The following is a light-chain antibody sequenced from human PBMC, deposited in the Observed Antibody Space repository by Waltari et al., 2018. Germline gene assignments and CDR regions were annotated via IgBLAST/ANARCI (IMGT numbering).Light chain of an antibody. CDR3: QQYNQWPLT. J-gene: IGKJ4*01. CDR2: GAS. CDR1: LSLDDS. Sequence: EIVMTQSPATLSVSRGGSATVPCRASLSLDDSLDWYQQKPGQPPRLLIHGASTRDTGIPVRFSGSGSGTDFTLTITGLQSEDFAVYFCQQYNQWPLTFGRGTKVEIK. V-gene: IGKV3-15*01.